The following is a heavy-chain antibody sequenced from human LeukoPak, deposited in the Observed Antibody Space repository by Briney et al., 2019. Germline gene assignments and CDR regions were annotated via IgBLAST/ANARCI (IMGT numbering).Heavy chain of an antibody. CDR2: IIPIFGTA. CDR1: GGTFSSYA. Sequence: GASVKVSCKASGGTFSSYAISWVRQAPGQGLEWMGGIIPIFGTANYAQKFQGRVTITADESTSTAYMELSSLRSEDTAVYYCARGGTSKPGIVVVGGMDVWGQGTTVTVSS. CDR3: ARGGTSKPGIVVVGGMDV. D-gene: IGHD2-21*01. J-gene: IGHJ6*02. V-gene: IGHV1-69*13.